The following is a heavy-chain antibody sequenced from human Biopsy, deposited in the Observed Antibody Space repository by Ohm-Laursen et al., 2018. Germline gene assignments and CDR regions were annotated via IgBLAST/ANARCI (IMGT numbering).Heavy chain of an antibody. CDR2: ISYTRYT. J-gene: IGHJ4*02. Sequence: TLSLTCTVSGGSFTGRYWSWIRQPPGEGLEWIGHISYTRYTSYNASLKSRVTISVDTSRNHFSLRLSSLTAADTAVYYCARGSNDFGGLYFPRWGQGTLLTVSS. V-gene: IGHV4-59*11. CDR3: ARGSNDFGGLYFPR. CDR1: GGSFTGRY. D-gene: IGHD4-23*01.